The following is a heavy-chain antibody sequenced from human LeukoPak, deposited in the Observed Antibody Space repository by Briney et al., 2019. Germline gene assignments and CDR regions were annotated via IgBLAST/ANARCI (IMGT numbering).Heavy chain of an antibody. V-gene: IGHV3-7*03. J-gene: IGHJ4*02. D-gene: IGHD3-22*01. Sequence: GGSLRLSCAASGFTFSSYAMSWVRQVPRKGLEWVANIKQDGSQTYYGDSVKGRFTISRDNVKNSLYLQMNSLTAEDTAVYYCARDKGDYDTSGSLFVFGGQGTLVTVSS. CDR3: ARDKGDYDTSGSLFVF. CDR2: IKQDGSQT. CDR1: GFTFSSYA.